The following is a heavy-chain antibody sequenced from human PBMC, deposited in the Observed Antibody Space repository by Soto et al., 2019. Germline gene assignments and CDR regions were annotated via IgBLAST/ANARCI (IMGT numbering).Heavy chain of an antibody. CDR1: GYTFTSYA. CDR3: ARDHGSIELMGYYDSSGYPTGYFDY. CDR2: INAGNGNT. V-gene: IGHV1-3*01. D-gene: IGHD3-22*01. J-gene: IGHJ4*02. Sequence: GASVKVSCKASGYTFTSYAMHWVRQAPGQRLEWMGWINAGNGNTKYSQKFQGRVTITGDTSASTAYMELSSLRSEDTAVYYCARDHGSIELMGYYDSSGYPTGYFDYWGQGTLVTVSS.